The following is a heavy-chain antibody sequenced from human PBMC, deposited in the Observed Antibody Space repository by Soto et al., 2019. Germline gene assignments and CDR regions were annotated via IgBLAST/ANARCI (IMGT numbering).Heavy chain of an antibody. CDR1: GGSISSSSYY. V-gene: IGHV4-39*07. Sequence: SETLSLTCAVSGGSISSSSYYWGWIRQPPGKGLEWIGSIYYSGSTYYNPSLKSRVTISVDTSKNQFSLKLSSVTAADTAVYYCARDLWGYCGTDCYPLDVWGQGTTVTVSS. CDR2: IYYSGST. J-gene: IGHJ6*02. D-gene: IGHD2-21*02. CDR3: ARDLWGYCGTDCYPLDV.